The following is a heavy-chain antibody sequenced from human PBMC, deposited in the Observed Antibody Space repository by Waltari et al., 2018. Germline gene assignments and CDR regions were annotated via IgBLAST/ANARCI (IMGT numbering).Heavy chain of an antibody. Sequence: EVQVVESGGTLVQPEGSLRLSCAASGFTFSGYSMTWVRQAPGKGLELGSSISGSGDTTYYANSVKGRFSISRDNSKNTLYLQMNSLRAEDTAVYYCARDSSLRAFDIWGQGTMVTVSS. CDR1: GFTFSGYS. D-gene: IGHD2-2*01. J-gene: IGHJ3*02. CDR3: ARDSSLRAFDI. V-gene: IGHV3-23*04. CDR2: ISGSGDTT.